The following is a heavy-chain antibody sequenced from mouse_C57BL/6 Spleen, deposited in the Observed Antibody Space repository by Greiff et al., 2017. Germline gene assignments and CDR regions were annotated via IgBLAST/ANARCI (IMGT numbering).Heavy chain of an antibody. CDR3: ARSINWDGFAY. V-gene: IGHV1-50*01. Sequence: QVQLQQSGAELVKPGASVKLSCKASGYTFTSYWMQWVKQRPGQGLEWIGEIDPSDSYTNYNQKFKGKATLTVDTSSSTAYMQLSSLTSEDSAVYYCARSINWDGFAYWGQGTLVTVSA. CDR2: IDPSDSYT. J-gene: IGHJ3*01. CDR1: GYTFTSYW. D-gene: IGHD4-1*02.